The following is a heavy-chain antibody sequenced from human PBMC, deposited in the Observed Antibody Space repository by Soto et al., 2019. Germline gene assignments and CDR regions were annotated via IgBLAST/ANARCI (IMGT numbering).Heavy chain of an antibody. J-gene: IGHJ6*02. D-gene: IGHD6-25*01. CDR1: GFSFSHNY. Sequence: PGGSLRLSCAASGFSFSHNYMNWIRQVPGKGLEWLSYISGSSSDTNYADSVRGRFTISRDNAKNSLYLQMNSLRVEDTGVYYCVKEARLADVWSQGTTVTVSS. V-gene: IGHV3-11*06. CDR2: ISGSSSDT. CDR3: VKEARLADV.